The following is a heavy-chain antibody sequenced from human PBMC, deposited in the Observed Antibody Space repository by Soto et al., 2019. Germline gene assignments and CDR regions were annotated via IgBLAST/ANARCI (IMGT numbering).Heavy chain of an antibody. Sequence: GGSLRLSCAASGVTFSSYSMNWVRQAPGKGLEWVSYISSSSSTIYYADSVKGRFTISRDNAKNSLYLQMNSLRDEDTTVYYCARDPVAAAGTYYYYGMDVWGQGTTVTVSS. CDR1: GVTFSSYS. V-gene: IGHV3-48*02. CDR2: ISSSSSTI. J-gene: IGHJ6*02. D-gene: IGHD6-13*01. CDR3: ARDPVAAAGTYYYYGMDV.